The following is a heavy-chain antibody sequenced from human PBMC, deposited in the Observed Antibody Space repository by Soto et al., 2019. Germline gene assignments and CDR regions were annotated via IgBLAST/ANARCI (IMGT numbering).Heavy chain of an antibody. D-gene: IGHD1-20*01. V-gene: IGHV3-21*01. CDR3: TSGYTGITSIERAGIDY. CDR1: GFTFASDT. J-gene: IGHJ4*02. CDR2: ISSTSSFI. Sequence: EVQLVESGGGLVKPGGSLRLSCTASGFTFASDTMNWVRQAPGKGLEWVSSISSTSSFIYYAGSVRGRFTNSRDNGKNTLHLQMKRLAADDTTVYYFTSGYTGITSIERAGIDYCGKGTLVTVSS.